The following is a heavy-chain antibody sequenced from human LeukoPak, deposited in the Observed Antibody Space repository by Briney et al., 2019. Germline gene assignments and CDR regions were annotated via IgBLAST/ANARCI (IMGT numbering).Heavy chain of an antibody. CDR2: IYYSGST. Sequence: SVTLSLTCTVSGGSISSSSYYWGWIRQPPGKGLEWIGSIYYSGSTYYNPSLKSRVTISVDTSKNQFSLKLSSVTAADTAVYYCARVAVLMVYAIGMFDYWGQGTLVTVSS. CDR3: ARVAVLMVYAIGMFDY. CDR1: GGSISSSSYY. J-gene: IGHJ4*02. D-gene: IGHD2-8*01. V-gene: IGHV4-39*07.